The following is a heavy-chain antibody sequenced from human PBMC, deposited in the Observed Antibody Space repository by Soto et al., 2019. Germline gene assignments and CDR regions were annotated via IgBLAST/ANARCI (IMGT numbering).Heavy chain of an antibody. CDR1: GFTFNTYA. Sequence: PGGSLRLSCAASGFTFNTYAMHWVRQAPGKGLEWVAVISYDGSKKYYADSVKGRFTISRDNSKNTLYLQMNSLRAEDTAVYYCAKVVVVVPWDLAFDYWGQGTLVTVSS. CDR3: AKVVVVVPWDLAFDY. CDR2: ISYDGSKK. V-gene: IGHV3-30-3*01. J-gene: IGHJ4*02. D-gene: IGHD3-22*01.